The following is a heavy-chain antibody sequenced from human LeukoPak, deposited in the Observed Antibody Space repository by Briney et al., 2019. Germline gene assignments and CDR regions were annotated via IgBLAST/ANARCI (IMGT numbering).Heavy chain of an antibody. CDR2: KYASGSS. CDR1: GGSIGFSY. Sequence: SETLSLTCTVSGGSIGFSYWSWIRQSPGKGLEWIGYKYASGSSNYNPSLKSRVTLSIDTSKSQFSLKLRSATAADTAVYYCARVPSGYYDILTGYYIDYWGQGTLVTVSS. D-gene: IGHD3-9*01. V-gene: IGHV4-4*09. J-gene: IGHJ4*02. CDR3: ARVPSGYYDILTGYYIDY.